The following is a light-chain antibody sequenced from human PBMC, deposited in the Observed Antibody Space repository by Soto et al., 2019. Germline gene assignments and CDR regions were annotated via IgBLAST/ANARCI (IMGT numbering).Light chain of an antibody. CDR2: GVS. J-gene: IGKJ1*01. Sequence: EIVLTQSPGTMSLSPGERATLSCRTGQRISHRYLAWYQQKPGQTPRLLIHGVSSRATGSPDRFSGSGSGTDFTLTISTLGPEDFAVYYGQVYSGSPWTFGQVTKVGIK. CDR3: QVYSGSPWT. CDR1: QRISHRY. V-gene: IGKV3-20*01.